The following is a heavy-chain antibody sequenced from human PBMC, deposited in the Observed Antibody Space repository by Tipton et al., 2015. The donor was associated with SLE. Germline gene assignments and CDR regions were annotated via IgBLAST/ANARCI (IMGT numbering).Heavy chain of an antibody. D-gene: IGHD6-19*01. CDR1: GGSISSSSYC. V-gene: IGHV4-61*05. CDR3: ALESSSGRGNY. Sequence: TLSLTCTVSGGSISSSSYCWGWIRQHPGKGLEWIGYIYYSGSTNYNPSLKSRVTISVDTSKNQFSLKLSSVTAADTAVYYCALESSSGRGNYWGQGTLVTVSS. CDR2: IYYSGST. J-gene: IGHJ4*02.